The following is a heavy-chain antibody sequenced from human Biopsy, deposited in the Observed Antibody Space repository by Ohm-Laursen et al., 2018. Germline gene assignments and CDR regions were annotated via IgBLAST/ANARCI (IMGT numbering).Heavy chain of an antibody. D-gene: IGHD3-9*01. CDR1: GFTFSYYG. V-gene: IGHV3-33*01. CDR2: MWCDAINK. CDR3: ARDDDTTGHYMILNY. Sequence: SLRLSCAAPGFTFSYYGLHWVRQAPGKGLQWVAGMWCDAINKNYADSVKGRFTVSRDNSNNVLNFHMSSLSDEASDEYYCARDDDTTGHYMILNYWGQGTLVTVSS. J-gene: IGHJ4*02.